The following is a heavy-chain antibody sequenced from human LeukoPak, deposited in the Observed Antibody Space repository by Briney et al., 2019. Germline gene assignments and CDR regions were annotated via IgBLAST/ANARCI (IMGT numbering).Heavy chain of an antibody. V-gene: IGHV4-30-4*01. D-gene: IGHD3-22*01. Sequence: SETLSLTCTVSGGSISSGDYYWSWIRQPPGKGLEWIGYIYYSGSTYYNPSLKSRVTISVDTSKNQFSLKLSSVTAADTAVYCCARGPSITMIVVVMDAFDIWGQGTMVTVSS. CDR3: ARGPSITMIVVVMDAFDI. CDR1: GGSISSGDYY. CDR2: IYYSGST. J-gene: IGHJ3*02.